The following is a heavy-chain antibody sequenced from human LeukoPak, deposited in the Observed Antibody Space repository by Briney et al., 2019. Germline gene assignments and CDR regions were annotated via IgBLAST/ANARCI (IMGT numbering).Heavy chain of an antibody. CDR1: GFTFSSYD. CDR2: IGTAGDT. CDR3: ARAVAGTSWFDP. J-gene: IGHJ5*02. D-gene: IGHD6-19*01. Sequence: PGGSLRLSCAASGFTFSSYDMHWVRQATGKGLEWVSAIGTAGDTYYPGSVKGRSTISRENAKNSLYLQMNSLRAGDTAVYYCARAVAGTSWFDPWGQGTLVTVSS. V-gene: IGHV3-13*01.